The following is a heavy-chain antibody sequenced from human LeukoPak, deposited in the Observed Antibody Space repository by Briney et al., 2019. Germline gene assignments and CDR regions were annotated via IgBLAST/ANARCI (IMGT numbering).Heavy chain of an antibody. D-gene: IGHD3-10*01. CDR2: INHSGST. CDR3: ARVRRRPNYYGSGSSAEWFDP. V-gene: IGHV4-34*01. Sequence: PSETLSLTCAVYGGSFSGYYWSWIRQPPGKGLEWIGEINHSGSTNYSPSLKSRVTISVDTSKNQFSLKLSSVTAADTAVYYCARVRRRPNYYGSGSSAEWFDPWGQGTLVTVSS. CDR1: GGSFSGYY. J-gene: IGHJ5*02.